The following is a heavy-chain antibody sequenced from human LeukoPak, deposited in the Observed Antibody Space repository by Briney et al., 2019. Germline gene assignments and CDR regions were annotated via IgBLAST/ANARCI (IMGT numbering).Heavy chain of an antibody. CDR2: ITGGGRT. V-gene: IGHV3-66*01. Sequence: AITGGGRTYYGDSVKGRFTISRDNSKNTLYLQMNSLRAEDTAVYYCARGAAAAFYGMDVWGQGTTVTVSS. D-gene: IGHD6-13*01. J-gene: IGHJ6*02. CDR3: ARGAAAAFYGMDV.